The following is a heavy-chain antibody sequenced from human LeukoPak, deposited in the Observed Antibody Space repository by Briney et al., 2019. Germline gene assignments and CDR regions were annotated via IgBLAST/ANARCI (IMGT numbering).Heavy chain of an antibody. Sequence: ASVKVSCKASGYTFTGYYMHWVRQAPGQGLEWMGWMNPHSGNTGYAQKFQGRVTITRNISISTAFMELSSLRSDDTAVYYCARERTYHYYMDVWGKGTTVTVSS. CDR1: GYTFTGYY. J-gene: IGHJ6*03. V-gene: IGHV1-8*03. CDR2: MNPHSGNT. CDR3: ARERTYHYYMDV.